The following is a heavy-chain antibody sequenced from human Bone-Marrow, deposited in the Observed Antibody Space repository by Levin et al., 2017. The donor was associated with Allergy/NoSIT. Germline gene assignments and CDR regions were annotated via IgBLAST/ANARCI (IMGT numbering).Heavy chain of an antibody. J-gene: IGHJ6*02. D-gene: IGHD3/OR15-3a*01. CDR3: ARVDTYDYYYGLDV. Sequence: LSLTCAVSGVAVSRNYMSWVRQSPGKGLEYVSILYSGGNTYYADSVTGRFTISRDNSKNILYLQMNSLRVEDTAIYYCARVDTYDYYYGLDVWGQGTTVTVSS. CDR2: LYSGGNT. V-gene: IGHV3-66*01. CDR1: GVAVSRNY.